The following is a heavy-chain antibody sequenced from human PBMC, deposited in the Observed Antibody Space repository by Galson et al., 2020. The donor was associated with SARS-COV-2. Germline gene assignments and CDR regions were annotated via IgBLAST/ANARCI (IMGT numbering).Heavy chain of an antibody. D-gene: IGHD3-22*01. CDR3: AKDPIYYYDSSGYYYLDY. J-gene: IGHJ4*02. Sequence: GGSLRLSCAASGFTFSSYGMHWVRQAPGKGLEWVAVISYDGSNKYYADSVKGRFTISRDNSKNTLYLQMNSLRAEDTAVYYCAKDPIYYYDSSGYYYLDYWGQGPLVAVSS. CDR2: ISYDGSNK. CDR1: GFTFSSYG. V-gene: IGHV3-30*18.